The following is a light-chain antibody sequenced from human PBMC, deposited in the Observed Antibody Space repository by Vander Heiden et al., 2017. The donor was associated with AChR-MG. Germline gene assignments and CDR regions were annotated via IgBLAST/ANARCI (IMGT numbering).Light chain of an antibody. V-gene: IGKV4-1*01. CDR1: QSILYDSNNKNY. CDR3: QQDYSVPYT. Sequence: DIVMTQAPDSLAVSLGERATINCKSSQSILYDSNNKNYLAWYQHKPGQPPKLLIYWASTREFGVPDRFRGSGSGTDFTLTISSLQAEDVADYFCQQDYSVPYTFGQGTRLDIK. CDR2: WAS. J-gene: IGKJ2*01.